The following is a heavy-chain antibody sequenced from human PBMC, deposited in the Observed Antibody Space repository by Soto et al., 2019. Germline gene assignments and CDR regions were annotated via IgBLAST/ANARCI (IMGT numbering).Heavy chain of an antibody. CDR2: IYGSGGST. CDR1: GFTFKNYA. V-gene: IGHV3-23*01. Sequence: EVQLLASGGGLVQPGGSLRLSCAASGFTFKNYAMTWVRQAPGKGLEWVSLIYGSGGSTDYADSVKDRFTISRDNSKNMLYVKMNSLRDEDTAVYYCDGKDVAFDYWGQGIPVTVSS. CDR3: DGKDVAFDY. D-gene: IGHD5-12*01. J-gene: IGHJ4*02.